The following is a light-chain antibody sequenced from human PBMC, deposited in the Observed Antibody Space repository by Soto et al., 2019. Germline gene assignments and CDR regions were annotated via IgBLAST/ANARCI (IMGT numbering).Light chain of an antibody. CDR3: QQRSNWHTWT. CDR1: QSVSSY. J-gene: IGKJ1*01. Sequence: DIELTQSPATLSLSPGDRATLSCRASQSVSSYLAWYQQKPGQAPRLLIYDASTRATGIPARFSGSGSGTDFSITISSLEPEDFAVYYCQQRSNWHTWTFGQGTKVEIK. V-gene: IGKV3-11*01. CDR2: DAS.